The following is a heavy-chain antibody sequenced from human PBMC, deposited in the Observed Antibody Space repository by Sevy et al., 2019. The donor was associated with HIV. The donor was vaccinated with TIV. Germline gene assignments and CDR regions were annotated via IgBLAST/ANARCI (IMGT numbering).Heavy chain of an antibody. CDR1: GYTFTSYY. V-gene: IGHV1-46*01. CDR3: ARDWGVIAAAESYFDY. D-gene: IGHD6-13*01. CDR2: INPSGGST. Sequence: ASVKVSCKASGYTFTSYYMHWVRQAPGQGLEWMGIINPSGGSTSYAQKFQGRVTMTRDTSTSTVYMELSSLRSEDMAVYYCARDWGVIAAAESYFDYWGQGTLVTVSS. J-gene: IGHJ4*02.